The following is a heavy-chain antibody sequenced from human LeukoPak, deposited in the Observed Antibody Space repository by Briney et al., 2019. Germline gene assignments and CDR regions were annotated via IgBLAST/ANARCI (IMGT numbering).Heavy chain of an antibody. V-gene: IGHV4-30-2*01. CDR3: ARAYCSGGSCRFAYFDY. CDR1: GGSISSGGYY. CDR2: IYHSGST. J-gene: IGHJ4*02. D-gene: IGHD2-15*01. Sequence: SETLSLTCTVSGGSISSGGYYWSWIRQPPGKGLEWIGYIYHSGSTYYNPSLKSRVTISVDTSKNQFSLKLSSVTAADTAVYYCARAYCSGGSCRFAYFDYWGQGTLVTVSS.